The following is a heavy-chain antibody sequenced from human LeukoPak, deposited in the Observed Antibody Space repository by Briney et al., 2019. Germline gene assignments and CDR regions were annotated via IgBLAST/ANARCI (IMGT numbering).Heavy chain of an antibody. Sequence: ASVKVSCKASGYTFTSYGISWVRQAPGQGLEWMGWINPYNGNTNYAQKLQGRLTMTTDTSTRTAYMELRSLRSDDTAVYYCVREVYGSFDYWGQGTLVTVSS. D-gene: IGHD2/OR15-2a*01. CDR2: INPYNGNT. CDR1: GYTFTSYG. J-gene: IGHJ4*02. V-gene: IGHV1-18*01. CDR3: VREVYGSFDY.